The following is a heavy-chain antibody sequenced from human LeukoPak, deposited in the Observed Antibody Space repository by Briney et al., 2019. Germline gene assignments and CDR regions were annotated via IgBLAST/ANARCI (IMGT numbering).Heavy chain of an antibody. Sequence: SETLSLTCTVSGGSISSYYWSWLRQPPGKGLEWIGYIYYSGSTNYNPSLKSRVTISVDTSQNQFSLKLSSVTAADTAVYYCARDGDGSGWSDYWGQGTLVTVSS. D-gene: IGHD6-19*01. V-gene: IGHV4-59*01. CDR1: GGSISSYY. CDR3: ARDGDGSGWSDY. CDR2: IYYSGST. J-gene: IGHJ4*02.